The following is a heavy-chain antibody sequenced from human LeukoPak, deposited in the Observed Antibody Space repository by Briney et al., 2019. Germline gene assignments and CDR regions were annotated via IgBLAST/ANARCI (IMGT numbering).Heavy chain of an antibody. Sequence: ASVKVSCKASGGTFSSYAISWVRQAPGQGLEWMGGIIPIFGTANYAQKFQGRVTITADKSTSTAYMELSSLRSEDTAVYYCASSQAGRGNFDYWGQGTLVTVSS. CDR2: IIPIFGTA. CDR1: GGTFSSYA. CDR3: ASSQAGRGNFDY. V-gene: IGHV1-69*06. D-gene: IGHD1-26*01. J-gene: IGHJ4*02.